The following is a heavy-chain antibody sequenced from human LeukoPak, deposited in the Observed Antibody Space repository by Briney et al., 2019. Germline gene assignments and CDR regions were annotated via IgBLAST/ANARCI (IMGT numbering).Heavy chain of an antibody. CDR1: GFTVSSNY. J-gene: IGHJ4*02. CDR2: NTGSGAST. V-gene: IGHV3-23*01. D-gene: IGHD3-22*01. CDR3: ARKTDSSGSGDY. Sequence: GGSLRLSCAASGFTVSSNYMSWVRQAPGKGLEWVSANTGSGASTYYADSVKGRFTISRDNSKNTLYLQMNSLRADDTAVYYCARKTDSSGSGDYWGQGTLVTVSS.